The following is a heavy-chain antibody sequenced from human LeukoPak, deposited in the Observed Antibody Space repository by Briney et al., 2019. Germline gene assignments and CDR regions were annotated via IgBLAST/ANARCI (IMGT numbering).Heavy chain of an antibody. CDR2: ISGSGGST. V-gene: IGHV3-23*01. CDR1: GFTFSSYA. Sequence: GGSLRLSCAASGFTFSSYAMSWVRQAPGKGLEWVSAISGSGGSTYYADSVKGRFTISRDNSKNTLYLQMNSLRAEDTAAYYCAKDFGDYGDNFDYWGQGTLVTVSS. CDR3: AKDFGDYGDNFDY. D-gene: IGHD4-17*01. J-gene: IGHJ4*02.